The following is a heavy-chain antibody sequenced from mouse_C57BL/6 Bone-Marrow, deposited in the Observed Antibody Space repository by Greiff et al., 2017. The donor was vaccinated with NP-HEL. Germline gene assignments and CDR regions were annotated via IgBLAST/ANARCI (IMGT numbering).Heavy chain of an antibody. CDR3: ARVLLDYFDY. D-gene: IGHD2-10*01. Sequence: DVMLVESGGGLVKPGGSLKLSCAASGFTFSDYGMHWVRQAPEKGLEWVAYISSGSSTIYYADTVKGRFTISRDNAKNTLFLQMTSLRSEDTAMYYCARVLLDYFDYWGQGTTLTVSS. V-gene: IGHV5-17*01. CDR2: ISSGSSTI. J-gene: IGHJ2*01. CDR1: GFTFSDYG.